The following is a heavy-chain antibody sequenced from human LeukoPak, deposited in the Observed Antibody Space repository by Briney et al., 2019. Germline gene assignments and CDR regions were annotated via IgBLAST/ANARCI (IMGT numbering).Heavy chain of an antibody. D-gene: IGHD3-10*01. CDR1: GFTFGDYA. J-gene: IGHJ3*02. CDR2: IKQDGSEK. V-gene: IGHV3-7*03. CDR3: ARRVKSSGAFDI. Sequence: GGSLRLSCTASGFTFGDYAMSWVRQAPGKGLEWVANIKQDGSEKYYVDSVKGRFTISRDNAKNSLYLQMNSLRAEDTAVYYCARRVKSSGAFDIWGQGTMVTVSS.